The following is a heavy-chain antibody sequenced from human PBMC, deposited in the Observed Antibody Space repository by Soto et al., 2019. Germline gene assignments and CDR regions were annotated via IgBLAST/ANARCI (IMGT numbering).Heavy chain of an antibody. CDR1: GFTFNNYA. D-gene: IGHD3-10*01. V-gene: IGHV3-23*01. CDR2: ISGGGDTT. CDR3: AKGRIGSGSLTPRVDF. Sequence: EVQLLESGGGLVQPGGSLRLSCAASGFTFNNYAMSWVRKAPGKGLEWVSAISGGGDTTSYADSVKGRFTVSRDGSKNTLYLQMKSPRAEDTALYYCAKGRIGSGSLTPRVDFWGQGTLVTVSS. J-gene: IGHJ4*02.